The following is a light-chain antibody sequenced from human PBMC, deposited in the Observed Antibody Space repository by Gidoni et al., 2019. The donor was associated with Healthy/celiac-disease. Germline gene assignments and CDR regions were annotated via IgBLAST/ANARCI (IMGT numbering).Light chain of an antibody. CDR2: DAS. CDR1: QDISNY. Sequence: DIQMTQSPSSLSASVGDRVTITCQASQDISNYLNWYQQKPGKAPKLLIYDASNWETGVPSRFSGSGSGTDFTLTISSLQPEDIATYYCQQYDNLPLTFGGXTKVEIK. V-gene: IGKV1-33*01. J-gene: IGKJ4*01. CDR3: QQYDNLPLT.